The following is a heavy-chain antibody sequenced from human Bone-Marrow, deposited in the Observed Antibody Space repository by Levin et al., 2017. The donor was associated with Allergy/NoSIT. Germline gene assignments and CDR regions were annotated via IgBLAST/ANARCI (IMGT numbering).Heavy chain of an antibody. J-gene: IGHJ4*02. CDR1: EFSFSNGW. Sequence: PGGSLRLSCAASEFSFSNGWMSWVRQAPGKGLEWVGRIKSKSEGGTRDYAASVKGRFNISRDESENMLYLQMNNLKTEDTGVYYCCTVGTVWWPLNQDYWGQGTLVTVSP. CDR3: CTVGTVWWPLNQDY. CDR2: IKSKSEGGTR. D-gene: IGHD2-15*01. V-gene: IGHV3-15*01.